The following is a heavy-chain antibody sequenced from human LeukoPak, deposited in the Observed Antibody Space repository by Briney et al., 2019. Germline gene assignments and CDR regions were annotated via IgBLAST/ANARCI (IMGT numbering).Heavy chain of an antibody. CDR3: AELGITMIGGV. CDR2: ISYDGSNK. D-gene: IGHD3-10*02. Sequence: GGSLGLSCAASGFTFSSYAMHWVRQAPGKGLEWVAVISYDGSNKYYADSVKGRFTISRDNAKNSLYLQMNSLRAEDTAVYYCAELGITMIGGVWGKGTTVTISS. CDR1: GFTFSSYA. J-gene: IGHJ6*04. V-gene: IGHV3-30*04.